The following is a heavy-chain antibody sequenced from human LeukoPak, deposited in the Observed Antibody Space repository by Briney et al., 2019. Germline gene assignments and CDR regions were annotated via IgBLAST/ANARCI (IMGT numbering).Heavy chain of an antibody. CDR3: ARVPLVLPFVVS. D-gene: IGHD3-3*01. Sequence: PGGSLRLSCAASGFTFSSYSMNWVRQAPGKGREGVSYISSSSSTIYYADSVKGRFTISRDNAKNSLYLQMNSLRAEDTAVYYCARVPLVLPFVVSWGQGTLVTVSS. V-gene: IGHV3-48*01. J-gene: IGHJ5*02. CDR2: ISSSSSTI. CDR1: GFTFSSYS.